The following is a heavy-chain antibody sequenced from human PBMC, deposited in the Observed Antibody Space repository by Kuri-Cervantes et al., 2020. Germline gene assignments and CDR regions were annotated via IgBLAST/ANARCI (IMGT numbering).Heavy chain of an antibody. Sequence: SVKVSCKASGGTFSSYAISWVRQAPGQGLEWMGGIIPIFVTANYAQKFQGRVTITADESTSTAYMELSSLRSEDTAVYYCARDPWAGTTGNWFDPWGQGTLVTVSS. CDR3: ARDPWAGTTGNWFDP. CDR1: GGTFSSYA. J-gene: IGHJ5*02. CDR2: IIPIFVTA. D-gene: IGHD1-7*01. V-gene: IGHV1-69*13.